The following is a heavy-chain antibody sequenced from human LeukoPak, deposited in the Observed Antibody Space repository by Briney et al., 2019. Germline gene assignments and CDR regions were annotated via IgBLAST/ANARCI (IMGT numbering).Heavy chain of an antibody. CDR1: GYTFTSYY. Sequence: ASVKVSCKASGYTFTSYYMHWVRQAPGQGLEWMGIINPSGGSTSYAQKFQGRVTMTRDTSISTAYMELSRLRSDDTAVYYCARERQALIAVAGMTWGQGTLVTVS. CDR3: ARERQALIAVAGMT. CDR2: INPSGGST. J-gene: IGHJ5*02. D-gene: IGHD6-19*01. V-gene: IGHV1-46*01.